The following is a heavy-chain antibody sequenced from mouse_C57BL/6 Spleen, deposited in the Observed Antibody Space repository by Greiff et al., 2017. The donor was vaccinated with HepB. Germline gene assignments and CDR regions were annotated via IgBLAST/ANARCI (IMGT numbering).Heavy chain of an antibody. V-gene: IGHV2-2*01. Sequence: QVQLQQSGPGLVQPSQSLSISCTVSGFSLTSYGVHWVRQSPGKGLEWLGGIWSGGSTDYNAAFISRLSISKDNSKSQVFFKLNRLQADDTAIYYWARSVIYYGYDKDYLDYWGKGTTLTVSS. CDR3: ARSVIYYGYDKDYLDY. CDR2: IWSGGST. D-gene: IGHD2-2*01. CDR1: GFSLTSYG. J-gene: IGHJ2*01.